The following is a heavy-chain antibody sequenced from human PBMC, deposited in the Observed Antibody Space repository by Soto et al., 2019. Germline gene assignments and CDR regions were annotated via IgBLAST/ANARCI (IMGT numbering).Heavy chain of an antibody. CDR1: GFTFRDHY. Sequence: EVQLVESGGGLLQPGGSLRLSCAASGFTFRDHYMDWVRQTPGNKLEWVGRTRNNSNSYTPEYAASVKDRFTISSDDSNNSLYLQMNTLKTEDTAVYYCARPPDDRSCYYPSWGQGTLVTVSS. J-gene: IGHJ1*01. CDR2: TRNNSNSYTP. D-gene: IGHD3-22*01. CDR3: ARPPDDRSCYYPS. V-gene: IGHV3-72*01.